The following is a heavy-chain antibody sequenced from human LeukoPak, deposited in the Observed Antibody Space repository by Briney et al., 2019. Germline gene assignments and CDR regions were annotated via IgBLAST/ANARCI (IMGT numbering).Heavy chain of an antibody. V-gene: IGHV3-30*04. D-gene: IGHD2-15*01. CDR1: GFTFTSHA. CDR3: ARDPRACSGGSCYAFDY. Sequence: PGGSLRLSCAASGFTFTSHAMHWVRQAPGKGLEWVALISYDGSNKFYADSVKGRFTISRDNSKNTLYLQMNGLRAEDTAVYYCARDPRACSGGSCYAFDYWGQGTLVTVSS. CDR2: ISYDGSNK. J-gene: IGHJ4*02.